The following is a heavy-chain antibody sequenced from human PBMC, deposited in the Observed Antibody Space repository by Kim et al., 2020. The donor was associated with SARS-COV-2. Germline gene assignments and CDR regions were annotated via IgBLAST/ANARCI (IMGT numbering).Heavy chain of an antibody. Sequence: STYYADSVKGRCTISRDNSKNTRYLQMNSLRAEDTAVYYCASMVRGVVDYWGQGTLVTVSS. CDR3: ASMVRGVVDY. J-gene: IGHJ4*02. D-gene: IGHD3-10*01. CDR2: ST. V-gene: IGHV3-53*01.